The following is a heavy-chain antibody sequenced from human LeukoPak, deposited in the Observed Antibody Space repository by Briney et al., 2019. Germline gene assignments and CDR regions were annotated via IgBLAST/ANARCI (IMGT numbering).Heavy chain of an antibody. D-gene: IGHD6-19*01. V-gene: IGHV3-21*01. CDR3: ARGLWGVAGRGDAFDI. Sequence: GGPLRLSCAASGFTFSAYSMNWVRQAPGKGLEWVSSISSSSSYIYYTDSVKGRFTISRDNAKSSLYLQMNSLRAEDTAVYYCARGLWGVAGRGDAFDIWGQGTMVTVSS. CDR2: ISSSSSYI. CDR1: GFTFSAYS. J-gene: IGHJ3*02.